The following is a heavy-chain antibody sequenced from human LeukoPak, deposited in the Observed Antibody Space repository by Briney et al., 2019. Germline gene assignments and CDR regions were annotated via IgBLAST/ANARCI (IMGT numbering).Heavy chain of an antibody. D-gene: IGHD5-18*01. CDR2: IYTSGST. V-gene: IGHV4-4*07. Sequence: SEALSLTCTVSGGSISSYYWSWIRQPAGKGLEWIGRIYTSGSTNYNPSLKSRVTMSVDTSKNQFSLKLSSVTAADTAVYYCARDLSPAMVIRPDYWGQGTLVTVSS. CDR1: GGSISSYY. J-gene: IGHJ4*02. CDR3: ARDLSPAMVIRPDY.